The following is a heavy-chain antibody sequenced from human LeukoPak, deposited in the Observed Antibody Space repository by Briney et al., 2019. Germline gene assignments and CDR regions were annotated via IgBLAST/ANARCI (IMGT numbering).Heavy chain of an antibody. Sequence: GGSLRLSCTASGFTFSDYNMNWVRQSPGKGLEWVSYISSSSSTIYYADSVKGRFTISRDNAKNSLYLQMNSLRAEDTAVYYCARDRRYSGSFYVRWGQFFDYWGQGTLVTVSS. V-gene: IGHV3-48*01. CDR3: ARDRRYSGSFYVRWGQFFDY. CDR2: ISSSSSTI. J-gene: IGHJ4*02. D-gene: IGHD1-26*01. CDR1: GFTFSDYN.